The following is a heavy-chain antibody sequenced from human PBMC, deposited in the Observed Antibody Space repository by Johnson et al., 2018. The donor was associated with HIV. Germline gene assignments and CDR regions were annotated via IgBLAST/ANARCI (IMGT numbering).Heavy chain of an antibody. CDR3: ARIPGSGWEHDAFDI. CDR1: GFGFSRYV. D-gene: IGHD6-19*01. CDR2: ISSGGGTI. J-gene: IGHJ3*02. Sequence: VQLVESGGGVVQPGRSLRASCAASGFGFSRYVMHWVRQAPERGLEWVSYISSGGGTIYYADSVKGRFTISRDNAKNSLYLQMNSLRAEDTAVYYCARIPGSGWEHDAFDIWGQGTMVTVSS. V-gene: IGHV3-48*04.